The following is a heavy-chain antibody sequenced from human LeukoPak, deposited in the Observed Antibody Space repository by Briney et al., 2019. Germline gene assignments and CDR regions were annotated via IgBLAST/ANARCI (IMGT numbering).Heavy chain of an antibody. CDR1: GGSISDYY. CDR3: AKGGSSRAFPQDTAVHYMDV. Sequence: SDTLSLTCTVSGGSISDYYWRWIRQSPGKGLEWIAYIHNSGNTNYNPSLESRIPISLDTFKNQFSLDLTSVAAADSALYYCAKGGSSRAFPQDTAVHYMDVWGKGTTVTVSS. J-gene: IGHJ6*03. D-gene: IGHD2-15*01. CDR2: IHNSGNT. V-gene: IGHV4-4*08.